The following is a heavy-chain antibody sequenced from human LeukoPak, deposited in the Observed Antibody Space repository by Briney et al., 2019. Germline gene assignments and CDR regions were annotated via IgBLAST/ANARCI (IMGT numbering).Heavy chain of an antibody. CDR3: ATSGTWSSIDF. CDR2: IDYSGST. J-gene: IGHJ4*02. V-gene: IGHV4-59*01. D-gene: IGHD6-13*01. Sequence: EWIGQIDYSGSTTYNPSLESRVSMSIDMSRRQFSLTLTSVTAADTAVYFCATSGTWSSIDFWGQGTLVTVSS.